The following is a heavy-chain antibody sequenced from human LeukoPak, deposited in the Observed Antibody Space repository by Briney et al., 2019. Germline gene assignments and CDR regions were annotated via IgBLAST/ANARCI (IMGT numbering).Heavy chain of an antibody. CDR1: GYNFIDYY. J-gene: IGHJ4*02. Sequence: ASLKLSCKTSGYNFIDYYIHWVRQAPGQGLEWLGWINPNIDDTSYVQKFQGRVTMSSDTSINTVYLEVTRLTSDDTAVYFCARKGNMDQLLTFDHWGQGALVTVSS. CDR2: INPNIDDT. D-gene: IGHD3/OR15-3a*01. CDR3: ARKGNMDQLLTFDH. V-gene: IGHV1-2*02.